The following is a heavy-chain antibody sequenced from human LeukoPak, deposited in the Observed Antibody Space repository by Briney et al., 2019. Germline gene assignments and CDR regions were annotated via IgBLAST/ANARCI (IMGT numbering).Heavy chain of an antibody. CDR1: GYTLTELS. Sequence: ASVKVSCKVSGYTLTELSMHWVRQAPGKGLEWMGGFDPEDGETIYAQKFQGRVTMTEDTSTDTAYMELSSLRSEDTAVYYCAGRLPWEPLGDYWGQGTLVTVSS. CDR2: FDPEDGET. CDR3: AGRLPWEPLGDY. V-gene: IGHV1-24*01. D-gene: IGHD1-26*01. J-gene: IGHJ4*02.